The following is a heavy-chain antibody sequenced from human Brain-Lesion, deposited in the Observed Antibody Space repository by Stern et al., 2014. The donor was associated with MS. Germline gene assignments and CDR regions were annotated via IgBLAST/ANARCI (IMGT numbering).Heavy chain of an antibody. CDR1: GGSISSSTYY. D-gene: IGHD1-26*01. Sequence: QLVESGPGLVKPSETLSLTCTVSGGSISSSTYYWAWIRQPPGKGLEWIGNIYYSGFTYYNPSLKSRVTISVDMYKNQFSLKLSSVTAADTAIYYCARHDSVPRPSQLYSARDRGPGYFDYWGQGTLVTVSS. CDR3: ARHDSVPRPSQLYSARDRGPGYFDY. V-gene: IGHV4-39*01. J-gene: IGHJ4*02. CDR2: IYYSGFT.